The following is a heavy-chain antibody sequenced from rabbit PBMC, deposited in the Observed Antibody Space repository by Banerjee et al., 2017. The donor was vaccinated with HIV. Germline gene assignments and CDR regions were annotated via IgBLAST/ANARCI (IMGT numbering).Heavy chain of an antibody. D-gene: IGHD4-1*01. CDR3: ARYSIGRGADFNL. J-gene: IGHJ4*01. CDR1: GFSFSSSYY. V-gene: IGHV1S40*01. Sequence: QSLEESGGDLVKPGASLTLTCTASGFSFSSSYYMCWVRQAPGKGLEWIACIDGGSSGRTYYASWAKGRFTISKTSSTTVTLQMTSLTAADTATYFCARYSIGRGADFNLWGPGTLVTVS. CDR2: IDGGSSGRT.